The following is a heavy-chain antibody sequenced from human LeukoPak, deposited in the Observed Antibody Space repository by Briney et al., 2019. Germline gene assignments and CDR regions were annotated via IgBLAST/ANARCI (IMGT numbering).Heavy chain of an antibody. V-gene: IGHV1-8*02. CDR3: ARGTYDNSGHYYYFYYAMDV. D-gene: IGHD3-22*01. CDR2: MNPSSGHT. Sequence: ASVKVSCKASGGSFSSYAISWVRQAAGQGPEWMGWMNPSSGHTGYAQNLQGRVTMTRDTSINTASMELSSLRSEDTAVYYCARGTYDNSGHYYYFYYAMDVWGQGTTVTVSS. J-gene: IGHJ6*02. CDR1: GGSFSSYA.